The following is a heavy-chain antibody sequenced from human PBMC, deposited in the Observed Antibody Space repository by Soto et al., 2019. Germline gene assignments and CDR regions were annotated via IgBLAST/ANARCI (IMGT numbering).Heavy chain of an antibody. J-gene: IGHJ4*02. CDR1: GGSIRSSSYY. CDR3: ASLVAGYYGDY. CDR2: VYYSGST. V-gene: IGHV4-39*01. D-gene: IGHD6-19*01. Sequence: SETLSLTCTVSGGSIRSSSYYWGWVRQPPGKGLEWIGSVYYSGSTYYNPSLKSRVTISIDTSKTQFSLKLNSVTAADTAVYYCASLVAGYYGDYWGQGTLVTVSS.